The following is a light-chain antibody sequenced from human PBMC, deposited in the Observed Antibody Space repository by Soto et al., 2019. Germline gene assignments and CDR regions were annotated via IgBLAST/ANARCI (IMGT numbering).Light chain of an antibody. J-gene: IGKJ4*01. CDR1: QGISSY. CDR3: QQVNSYPLT. V-gene: IGKV1-9*01. Sequence: DLQLTQSPSFLSASVGDRVTITCRASQGISSYLAWYQQKPGKAPKLLIYAASTLQFGVPSRFSGSGSGTEFTLTISSLQPEDFATYYCQQVNSYPLTFGGGTKVEIK. CDR2: AAS.